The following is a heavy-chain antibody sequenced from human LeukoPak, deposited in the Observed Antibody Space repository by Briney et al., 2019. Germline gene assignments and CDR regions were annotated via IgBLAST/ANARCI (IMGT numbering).Heavy chain of an antibody. V-gene: IGHV3-23*01. CDR2: ISGSGGST. CDR3: AKAPGSGSYFN. D-gene: IGHD1-26*01. J-gene: IGHJ4*02. CDR1: GFTVSSNY. Sequence: PGGSLRLSCAASGFTVSSNYMSWVRQAPGKGLEWVSAISGSGGSTYYADSVKGRFTISRDNSKNTLYLQMNSLRAEDTAVYYCAKAPGSGSYFNWGQGTLVTVSS.